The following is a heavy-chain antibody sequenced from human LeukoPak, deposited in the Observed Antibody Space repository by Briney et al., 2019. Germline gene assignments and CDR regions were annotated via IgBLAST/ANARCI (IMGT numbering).Heavy chain of an antibody. CDR1: GGTFSSYA. V-gene: IGHV1-69*04. CDR3: AREGRDGYNFGAFDI. CDR2: IIPILGIA. J-gene: IGHJ3*02. D-gene: IGHD5-24*01. Sequence: ASVKVSCKAPGGTFSSYAISWVRQAPGQGLEWMGRIIPILGIANYAQKFQGRVTITADKSTSTAYMELSSLRSEDTAVYYCAREGRDGYNFGAFDIWGQGTMVTVSS.